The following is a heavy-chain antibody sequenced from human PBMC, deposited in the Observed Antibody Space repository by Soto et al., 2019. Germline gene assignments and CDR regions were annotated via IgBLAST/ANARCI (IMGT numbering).Heavy chain of an antibody. CDR2: IYKSGST. Sequence: SETLSLTCPVSGWSIGSRNYYWSWIRQHPGKGLEYIGYIYKSGSTYYNPSLKSRVTISADTSKNQFSLKLSSVTAADTVVYYCATSPAGVVVNSLSAFDIWGQGTMVTVSS. CDR3: ATSPAGVVVNSLSAFDI. CDR1: GWSIGSRNYY. V-gene: IGHV4-31*03. J-gene: IGHJ3*02. D-gene: IGHD3-22*01.